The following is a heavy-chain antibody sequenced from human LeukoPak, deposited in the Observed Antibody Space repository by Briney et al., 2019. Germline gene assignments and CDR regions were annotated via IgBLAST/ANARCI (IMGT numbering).Heavy chain of an antibody. D-gene: IGHD2-15*01. Sequence: PGGSLRLSCAASGFTFSSSATSWARQAPGKGREWVSAISNNGGYTYYADSVQGRFTISRDNSKSTLCLQMNSMRAEDTAVDYCAKQLGYCSDGSCYFPYWGQGTLVTVSS. J-gene: IGHJ4*02. V-gene: IGHV3-23*01. CDR2: ISNNGGYT. CDR1: GFTFSSSA. CDR3: AKQLGYCSDGSCYFPY.